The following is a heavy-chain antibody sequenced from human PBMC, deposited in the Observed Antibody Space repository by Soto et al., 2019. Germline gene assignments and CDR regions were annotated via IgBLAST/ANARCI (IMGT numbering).Heavy chain of an antibody. CDR3: ARESEDLTSNFDY. CDR1: GFTFTRYS. J-gene: IGHJ4*02. Sequence: GGSLRLSCAASGFTFTRYSMNWVRQAPGKGLEWVSSISSTTNYIYYGDSMKGRFTISRDNAKNSLYLEMNSLRAEDTAVHYCARESEDLTSNFDYWGQGTLVTVSS. CDR2: ISSTTNYI. V-gene: IGHV3-21*06.